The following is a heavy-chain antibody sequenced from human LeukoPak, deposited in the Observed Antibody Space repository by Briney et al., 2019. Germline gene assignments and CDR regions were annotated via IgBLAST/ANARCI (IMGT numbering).Heavy chain of an antibody. J-gene: IGHJ1*01. V-gene: IGHV3-33*03. D-gene: IGHD3-22*01. CDR1: GYTFSANG. CDR2: ISYDGSEK. Sequence: PGGSLRLSCVASGYTFSANGMHWVRQAPGKGLEWVGMISYDGSEKYYGDSVKGRSTISRDNAKNSLYLQMNSLRAEDTAVYYCATYSSLNRREFQYWGQGTLLTVSS. CDR3: ATYSSLNRREFQY.